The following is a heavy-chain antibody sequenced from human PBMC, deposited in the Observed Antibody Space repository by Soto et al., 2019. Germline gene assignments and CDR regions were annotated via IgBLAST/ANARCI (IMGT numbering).Heavy chain of an antibody. CDR3: ARGSAFIGLDY. J-gene: IGHJ4*02. CDR1: GFTFGSHA. CDR2: IRGGGDRT. Sequence: HPGGSLRLSCAASGFTFGSHAMSWVRQAPGKGLEWVSGIRGGGDRTHYSDSVKGRFTISRDNTKDSLYLQMNSLRAEDTAIYYYARGSAFIGLDYWGQGTPVTVSS. V-gene: IGHV3-23*01. D-gene: IGHD1-26*01.